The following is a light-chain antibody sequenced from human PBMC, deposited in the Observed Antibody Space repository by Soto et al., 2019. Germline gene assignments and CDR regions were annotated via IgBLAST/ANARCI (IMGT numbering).Light chain of an antibody. Sequence: EMVMTQSPATLSVSPGERATLSCRASQSVSSNLAWYQQKPGQAPRLLIYGASTRATGIPARFSGSGSGTDFTLTISSLEPEDFAVYYCQQRSNWAWTFGQGTKVDIK. J-gene: IGKJ1*01. V-gene: IGKV3-11*01. CDR1: QSVSSN. CDR3: QQRSNWAWT. CDR2: GAS.